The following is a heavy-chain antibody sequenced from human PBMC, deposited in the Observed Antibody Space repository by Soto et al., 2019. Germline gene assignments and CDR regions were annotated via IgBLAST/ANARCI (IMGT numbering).Heavy chain of an antibody. J-gene: IGHJ6*02. Sequence: SETLSLTCTVSGGSVSTGGYYWSWIRQHPGKGLEWIGYIYYSGSTYYSPSLKSRLTISVDTSKNQFSLKLSSVTAAATAVYYCARAVLRFLEWLPESGTDVGGQGTTVTV. CDR1: GGSVSTGGYY. CDR2: IYYSGST. CDR3: ARAVLRFLEWLPESGTDV. D-gene: IGHD3-3*01. V-gene: IGHV4-31*03.